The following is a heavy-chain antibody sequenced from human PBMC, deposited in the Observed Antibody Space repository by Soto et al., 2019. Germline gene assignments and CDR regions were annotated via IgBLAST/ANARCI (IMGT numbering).Heavy chain of an antibody. CDR3: ARPSAQVTIFGVVSQYYFDY. Sequence: GGSLRLSCAASGFTVSSNYMSWVRQAPGKGLEWVSVIYSGGSTYYADSVKGRFTISRDNSKNTLYLQMNSLRSEDTAVYYCARPSAQVTIFGVVSQYYFDYWGQGTLVTVSS. CDR2: IYSGGST. V-gene: IGHV3-53*05. J-gene: IGHJ4*02. CDR1: GFTVSSNY. D-gene: IGHD3-3*01.